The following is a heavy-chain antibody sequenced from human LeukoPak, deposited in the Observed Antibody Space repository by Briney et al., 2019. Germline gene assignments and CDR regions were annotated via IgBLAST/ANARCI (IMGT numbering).Heavy chain of an antibody. CDR1: GFTFSSYA. CDR3: AKRGFWDRSGYFDY. D-gene: IGHD3-16*01. CDR2: ISGSGGST. Sequence: GGSLRLSCAVSGFTFSSYAMSWVRQAPGKGLEWVSAISGSGGSTYYADSVKGRFTISRDNSKNTLYLQMNSLRAEDTAVYYCAKRGFWDRSGYFDYWGQGTLVTVSS. J-gene: IGHJ4*02. V-gene: IGHV3-23*01.